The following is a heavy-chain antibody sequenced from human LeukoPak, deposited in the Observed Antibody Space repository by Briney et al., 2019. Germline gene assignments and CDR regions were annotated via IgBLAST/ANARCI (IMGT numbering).Heavy chain of an antibody. Sequence: GASVKVSCKASGYIFTNFGISWVRQARGQGLEWMGWISGYNGNTKYVQKFQGRVTMTTDTSTSTVYMELSRLTSDDTAVYYCARSLTPNENEYFQHWGQGTLVTVSS. CDR1: GYIFTNFG. D-gene: IGHD2-15*01. CDR2: ISGYNGNT. J-gene: IGHJ1*01. CDR3: ARSLTPNENEYFQH. V-gene: IGHV1-18*01.